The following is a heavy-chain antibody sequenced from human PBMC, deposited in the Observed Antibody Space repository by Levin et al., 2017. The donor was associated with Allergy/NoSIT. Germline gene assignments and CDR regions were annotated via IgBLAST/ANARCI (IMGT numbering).Heavy chain of an antibody. V-gene: IGHV3-23*01. CDR3: AEVQAAECIYPLDY. D-gene: IGHD2-2*02. CDR2: ITGSGGRT. Sequence: GESLKISCAASGFTFSNYAMGWVRQAPGKGLEWVSGITGSGGRTYYAGSVKGLFTISRDNSRNTLHLQINSLRAEDTAVYYCAEVQAAECIYPLDYWGQGTLVTVSS. CDR1: GFTFSNYA. J-gene: IGHJ4*02.